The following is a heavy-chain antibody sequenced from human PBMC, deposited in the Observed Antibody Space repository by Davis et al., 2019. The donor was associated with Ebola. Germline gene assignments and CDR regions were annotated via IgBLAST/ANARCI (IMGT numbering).Heavy chain of an antibody. D-gene: IGHD3-22*01. CDR2: INPSGGST. J-gene: IGHJ4*02. CDR3: ARETYYYDSSGYYYVNYFDY. CDR1: GYTFTSYY. Sequence: ASVKVSCKASGYTFTSYYMHWVRQAPGQGLEWMGIINPSGGSTSYAQKFQGRVTMTRDTSTSTVYMELSSLRSDDTAVYYCARETYYYDSSGYYYVNYFDYWGQGTLVTVSS. V-gene: IGHV1-46*01.